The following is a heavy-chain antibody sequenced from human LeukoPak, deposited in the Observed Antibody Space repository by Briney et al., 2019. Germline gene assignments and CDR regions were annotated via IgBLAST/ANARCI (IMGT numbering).Heavy chain of an antibody. J-gene: IGHJ5*02. CDR2: ISYDGSNK. CDR3: AKDKPHYDILTGLNWFDP. V-gene: IGHV3-30*18. CDR1: GFTFSSYG. Sequence: GRSLRLSCAASGFTFSSYGMHWVRQAPGKGLEGVAVISYDGSNKYYADSVKGRFTISRDNSKNTLYLQMNSLRAEDTAVYYCAKDKPHYDILTGLNWFDPWGQGTLVTVSS. D-gene: IGHD3-9*01.